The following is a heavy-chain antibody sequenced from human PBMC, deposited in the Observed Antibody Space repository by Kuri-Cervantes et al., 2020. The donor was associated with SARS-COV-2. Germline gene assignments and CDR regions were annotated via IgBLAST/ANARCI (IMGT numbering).Heavy chain of an antibody. CDR2: ISSSGSTI. J-gene: IGHJ6*02. D-gene: IGHD3-10*01. V-gene: IGHV3-11*01. CDR3: ARGTNLYYGSGSYPAPYYYYGMDV. Sequence: GGSLRLSCAASGFTFSDYYMSWTRQAPGKGLEWVSYISSSGSTIYYPDSVKGRFTISRDNAKNSLYLQMNSLRAEDTAVYYCARGTNLYYGSGSYPAPYYYYGMDVWGQGTTVTVSS. CDR1: GFTFSDYY.